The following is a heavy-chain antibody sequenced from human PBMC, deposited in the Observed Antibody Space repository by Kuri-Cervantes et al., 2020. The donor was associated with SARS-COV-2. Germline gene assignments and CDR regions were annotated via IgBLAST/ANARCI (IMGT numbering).Heavy chain of an antibody. CDR3: ARVMKDYDFWSGYSEYQNWFGP. J-gene: IGHJ5*02. Sequence: SETLSLTCTVSGGSISSSSYYWGWIRQPPGKGLEWIGSIYYSGSTYYNPSLKSRVTISVDTSKNQFSLKLSSVTAADTAVYYCARVMKDYDFWSGYSEYQNWFGPWGQGTLVTVSS. D-gene: IGHD3-3*01. V-gene: IGHV4-39*01. CDR1: GGSISSSSYY. CDR2: IYYSGST.